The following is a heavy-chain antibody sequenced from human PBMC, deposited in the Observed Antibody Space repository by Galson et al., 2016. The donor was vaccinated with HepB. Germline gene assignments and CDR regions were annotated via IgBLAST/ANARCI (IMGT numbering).Heavy chain of an antibody. CDR1: GFTFSTYA. J-gene: IGHJ4*02. CDR2: ISGSGGST. Sequence: SLRLSCAASGFTFSTYALSWVRQAPGKGLEWVSAISGSGGSTYYPDSVKGRFTISRDNSKNTLYLQMNSLRAEDTAIYYCAKDANRDYGDFFENWGQGTLVTVSS. CDR3: AKDANRDYGDFFEN. V-gene: IGHV3-23*01. D-gene: IGHD4-17*01.